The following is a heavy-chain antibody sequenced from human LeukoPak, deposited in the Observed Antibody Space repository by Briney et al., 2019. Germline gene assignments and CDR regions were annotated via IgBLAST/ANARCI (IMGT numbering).Heavy chain of an antibody. Sequence: GASVKVSCKASGYTFTSYYMHWVQQAPGQGLEWMGIINPSGGSTSYAQKFQGRVTMTRDTSTSTVYMELSSLRSEDTAVYYCARGGGCSGWYSSSDWFDPWGQGTLVTVSS. CDR2: INPSGGST. CDR1: GYTFTSYY. J-gene: IGHJ5*02. V-gene: IGHV1-46*01. CDR3: ARGGGCSGWYSSSDWFDP. D-gene: IGHD6-19*01.